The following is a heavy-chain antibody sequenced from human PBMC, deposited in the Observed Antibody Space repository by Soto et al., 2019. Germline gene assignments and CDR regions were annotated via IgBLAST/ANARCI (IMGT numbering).Heavy chain of an antibody. CDR2: IYHSGST. D-gene: IGHD3-10*01. Sequence: QVQLQESGPGLVKPLGTLSLTCAVSSGSIDSSNWWSWVRQPPGKGLEWIGAIYHSGSTNYNPSLKSRVTISVDKSKNHFSLKLTSVTAADTAVYYCARDRSSGSYYYWYFDYWGQGTLVTVSS. CDR1: SGSIDSSNW. J-gene: IGHJ4*02. V-gene: IGHV4-4*02. CDR3: ARDRSSGSYYYWYFDY.